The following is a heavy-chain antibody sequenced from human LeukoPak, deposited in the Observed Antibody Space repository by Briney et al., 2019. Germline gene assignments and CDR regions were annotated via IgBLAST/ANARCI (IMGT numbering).Heavy chain of an antibody. CDR2: ISSSSSTI. J-gene: IGHJ4*02. Sequence: GGSLRLXCAASGFTFSSYSMNWARQAPGKGLEWVSYISSSSSTIYYADSVKGRFTISRDNAKNSLYLQMNSLRAEDTAVYYCARDRLGYCSGGSCFFDYWGQGTLVTVSS. CDR1: GFTFSSYS. D-gene: IGHD2-15*01. V-gene: IGHV3-48*01. CDR3: ARDRLGYCSGGSCFFDY.